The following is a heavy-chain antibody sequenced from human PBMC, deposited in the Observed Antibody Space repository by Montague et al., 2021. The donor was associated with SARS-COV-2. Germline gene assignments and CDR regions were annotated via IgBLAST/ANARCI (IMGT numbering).Heavy chain of an antibody. CDR2: IYYTGNT. V-gene: IGHV4-39*02. Sequence: SDTLSLTSTVSGGSITNNIDYWAWIRQPPGKGLEWIGSIYYTGNTYYNPSLKSRVTISVVTSKNHFTLKLSSVTAAETAVYYCARLKRYFDSSGSPSAFDFWGQGTKVTVSS. D-gene: IGHD3-22*01. J-gene: IGHJ3*01. CDR1: GGSITNNIDY. CDR3: ARLKRYFDSSGSPSAFDF.